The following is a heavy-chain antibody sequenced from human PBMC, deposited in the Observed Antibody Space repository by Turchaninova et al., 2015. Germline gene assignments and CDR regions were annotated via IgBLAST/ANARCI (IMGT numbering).Heavy chain of an antibody. Sequence: EVQLVESGGGLVQRGGSVSLSCTGSGFSFSYYNLNWVRQAPGKGLEWVSYISSDSVDKHYADSVKGRFTISRDNAKNSLYLQMNSLRAEDTALYHCTGGPRGRSSHFDDWGQGTLVTVSS. D-gene: IGHD6-6*01. V-gene: IGHV3-48*04. CDR1: GFSFSYYN. CDR3: TGGPRGRSSHFDD. CDR2: ISSDSVDK. J-gene: IGHJ4*02.